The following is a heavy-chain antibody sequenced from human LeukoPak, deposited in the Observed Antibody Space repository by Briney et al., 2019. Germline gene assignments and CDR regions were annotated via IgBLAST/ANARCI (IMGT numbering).Heavy chain of an antibody. V-gene: IGHV1-18*01. CDR1: GYTFTSYG. CDR3: ARGSGYYYGSGSYLRAFDI. CDR2: ISAYNGNT. J-gene: IGHJ3*02. Sequence: ASVKVSCKASGYTFTSYGISWVRQAPGQGLEWMGWISAYNGNTNYAQKLQGRVTMTTDTSTSTAYMELRSLRSEDTAVYYCARGSGYYYGSGSYLRAFDIWGQGTMVTVSS. D-gene: IGHD3-10*01.